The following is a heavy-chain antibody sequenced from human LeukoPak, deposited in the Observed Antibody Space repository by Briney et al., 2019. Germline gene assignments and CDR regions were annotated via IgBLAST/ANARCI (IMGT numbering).Heavy chain of an antibody. CDR1: GGYISSGGYY. V-gene: IGHV4-31*03. CDR2: IYYSGST. CDR3: ARSYCSSTSCSPYYYYYMDV. J-gene: IGHJ6*03. D-gene: IGHD2-2*01. Sequence: SETLSLTCTVSGGYISSGGYYWSWIRQHPGKGLEWIGYIYYSGSTYYNPSPKSRVTISVDTSKNQFSLKLSSVTAADTAVYYCARSYCSSTSCSPYYYYYMDVWGKGTTVTVSS.